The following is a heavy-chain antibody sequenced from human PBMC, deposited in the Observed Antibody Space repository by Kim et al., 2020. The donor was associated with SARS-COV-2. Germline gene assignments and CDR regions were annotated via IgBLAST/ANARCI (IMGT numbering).Heavy chain of an antibody. Sequence: GGSLRLSCAASGFTFSNCAVNWVRQAPGKGLEWVSAINSGGSTYYADSVKGRFTISRDNPKNTLYLQMSSLRAEDTAVYYCAKGAQVLRGVIINDAFDIWGQGTMVTVSS. D-gene: IGHD3-10*01. CDR1: GFTFSNCA. CDR2: INSGGST. J-gene: IGHJ3*02. CDR3: AKGAQVLRGVIINDAFDI. V-gene: IGHV3-23*01.